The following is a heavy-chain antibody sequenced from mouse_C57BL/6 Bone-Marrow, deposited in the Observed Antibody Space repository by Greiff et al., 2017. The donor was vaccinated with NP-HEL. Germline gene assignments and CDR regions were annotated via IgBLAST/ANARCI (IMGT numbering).Heavy chain of an antibody. V-gene: IGHV1-15*01. Sequence: QVQLQQSGAELVRPGASVTLSCKASGYTFTDYEMHWVKQTPVHGLEWIGAIDPETGGTAYNQKFKGKAILTADKSSSTAYMELRSLTSEDSAVYYCTRGYGSSRYAMDYSGQGTSVTVSS. J-gene: IGHJ4*01. CDR1: GYTFTDYE. CDR2: IDPETGGT. D-gene: IGHD1-1*01. CDR3: TRGYGSSRYAMDY.